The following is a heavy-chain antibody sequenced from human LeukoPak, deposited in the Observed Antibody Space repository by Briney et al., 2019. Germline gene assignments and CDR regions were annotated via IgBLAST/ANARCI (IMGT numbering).Heavy chain of an antibody. J-gene: IGHJ4*02. Sequence: GGSLRLSCAASGFTFSDYYMSWIRQAPGKGLEWVSYISSSGSTIYYADSVKGRFTISRDNAKNSLYLQMNSLRAEDTAVYYCARDLGRYFDWLLLFDYWGQGTLVTVSS. CDR1: GFTFSDYY. CDR2: ISSSGSTI. V-gene: IGHV3-11*01. D-gene: IGHD3-9*01. CDR3: ARDLGRYFDWLLLFDY.